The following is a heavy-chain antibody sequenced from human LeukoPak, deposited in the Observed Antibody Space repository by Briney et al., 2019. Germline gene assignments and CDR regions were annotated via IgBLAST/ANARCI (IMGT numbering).Heavy chain of an antibody. CDR2: ISYDGSNK. CDR1: GFTFSSYG. D-gene: IGHD6-19*01. Sequence: GRSLRLSCAASGFTFSSYGMHWVRQAPGKGLEWVAVISYDGSNKYYADSVKVRFTISRDNSKNTLYLQMNSLRAEDTAVYYCAKGRSSGWELFDYWGQGTLVTVSS. V-gene: IGHV3-30*18. CDR3: AKGRSSGWELFDY. J-gene: IGHJ4*02.